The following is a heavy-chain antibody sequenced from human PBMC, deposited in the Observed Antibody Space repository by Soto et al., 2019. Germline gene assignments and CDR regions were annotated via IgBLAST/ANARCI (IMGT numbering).Heavy chain of an antibody. V-gene: IGHV5-10-1*01. D-gene: IGHD2-2*01. CDR1: GYSFTSYW. Sequence: PGESLKISCKGSGYSFTSYWISWVRQMPGKGLEWMGRIDPSDSYTNYSPSFQGHVTISADKSISTAYLQWSSLKASDTAMYYCASAPLRCSSTSCSSTSDYWGQGTLVTVSS. J-gene: IGHJ4*02. CDR3: ASAPLRCSSTSCSSTSDY. CDR2: IDPSDSYT.